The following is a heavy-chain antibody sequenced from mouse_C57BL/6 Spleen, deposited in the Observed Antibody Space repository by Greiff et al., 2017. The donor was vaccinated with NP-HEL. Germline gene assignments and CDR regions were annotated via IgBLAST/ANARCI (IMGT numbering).Heavy chain of an antibody. V-gene: IGHV14-4*01. Sequence: VQLQQSGAELVRPGASVKLSCTASGFNIKDDYMHWVKQRPEQGLEWIGWIDPENGDTEYASKFQGKATITADTSSNTAYLQLSSLTSEDTAVYYCTTRDGDYVADYWGQGTTLTVSS. D-gene: IGHD2-13*01. CDR2: IDPENGDT. CDR1: GFNIKDDY. J-gene: IGHJ2*01. CDR3: TTRDGDYVADY.